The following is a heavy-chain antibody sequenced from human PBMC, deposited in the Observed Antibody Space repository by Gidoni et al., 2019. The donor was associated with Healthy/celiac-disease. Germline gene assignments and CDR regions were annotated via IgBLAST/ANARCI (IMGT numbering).Heavy chain of an antibody. D-gene: IGHD3-10*01. Sequence: QVQLVESGGGVVQPGRSLRHSCAPSGFTFSRYGMHWVCQAPGKGLGWVAVIWYDGSNKYYADSVKGLFTISRDNSKNTLYLQMNSLRAEDTAVYYCARELWFGESPGYGMDVWGQGTTVTVSS. CDR1: GFTFSRYG. CDR3: ARELWFGESPGYGMDV. J-gene: IGHJ6*02. CDR2: IWYDGSNK. V-gene: IGHV3-33*01.